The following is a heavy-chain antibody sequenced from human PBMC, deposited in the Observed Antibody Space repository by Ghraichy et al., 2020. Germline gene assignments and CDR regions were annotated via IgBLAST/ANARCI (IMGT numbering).Heavy chain of an antibody. D-gene: IGHD1-26*01. CDR3: ARVRGSYSLDY. CDR1: GFTFSSYW. CDR2: IKQDRSEK. Sequence: LSLTCAASGFTFSSYWMSWVRQAPGKGLEWVANIKQDRSEKYYVDSVKGRFTISRDNAKNSLYLQMNSLRAEDTAVYYCARVRGSYSLDYWGQGTLVTVSS. V-gene: IGHV3-7*01. J-gene: IGHJ4*02.